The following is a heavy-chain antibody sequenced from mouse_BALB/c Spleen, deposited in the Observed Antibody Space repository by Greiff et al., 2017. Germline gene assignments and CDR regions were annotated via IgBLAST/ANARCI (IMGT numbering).Heavy chain of an antibody. CDR1: GYSITSDYA. CDR2: ISYSGST. Sequence: EVKLVESGPGLVKPSQSLSLTCTVTGYSITSDYAWNWIRQFPGNKLEWMGYISYSGSTSYNPSLKSRISITRDTSKNQFFLQLNSVTTEDTATYYCARRRFDAYYAMDYWGQGTSVTVSS. V-gene: IGHV3-2*02. CDR3: ARRRFDAYYAMDY. J-gene: IGHJ4*01.